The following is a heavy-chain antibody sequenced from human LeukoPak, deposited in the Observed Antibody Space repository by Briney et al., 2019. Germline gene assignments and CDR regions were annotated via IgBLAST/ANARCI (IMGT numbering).Heavy chain of an antibody. CDR2: IYYSRTT. V-gene: IGHV4-39*02. CDR1: GGSISSGSHH. D-gene: IGHD4-23*01. Sequence: SETLSLTCTVSGGSISSGSHHWGWFRQSPGKGLEWIGSIYYSRTTYYNPSLNSRVTISVVTSKNQFSLQLNSVTAADTAVYYCARDLLNEGNHLDYWGQGTLVTVSS. CDR3: ARDLLNEGNHLDY. J-gene: IGHJ4*02.